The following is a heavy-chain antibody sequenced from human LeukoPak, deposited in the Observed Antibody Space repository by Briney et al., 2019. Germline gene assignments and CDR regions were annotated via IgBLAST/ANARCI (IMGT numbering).Heavy chain of an antibody. D-gene: IGHD3-10*01. J-gene: IGHJ6*03. CDR3: ARAGYYYGSGSYYWYMDV. CDR2: INSDGSST. CDR1: GFTFSSYW. Sequence: GGSLRLSCAASGFTFSSYWMHWVRQAPGKGLVWVSRINSDGSSTSYADSVKGRFTISRDNAKNTLYLQMNSLRAEDTAVYYCARAGYYYGSGSYYWYMDVWGKGTTVTISS. V-gene: IGHV3-74*01.